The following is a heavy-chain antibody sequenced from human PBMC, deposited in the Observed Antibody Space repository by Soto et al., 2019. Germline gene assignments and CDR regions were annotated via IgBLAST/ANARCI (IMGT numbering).Heavy chain of an antibody. D-gene: IGHD6-13*01. J-gene: IGHJ6*02. Sequence: GSLRLSCAASGFTFISYEMNWFRHSPCKWLEWVSYISSSGSTIYYADSVKGRFTISRDNAKNSLYLQMNSLRAEDTAVYYCARDWLYSSSWQFYYYYYGMDVWGQGTTVTVSS. CDR3: ARDWLYSSSWQFYYYYYGMDV. CDR2: ISSSGSTI. V-gene: IGHV3-48*03. CDR1: GFTFISYE.